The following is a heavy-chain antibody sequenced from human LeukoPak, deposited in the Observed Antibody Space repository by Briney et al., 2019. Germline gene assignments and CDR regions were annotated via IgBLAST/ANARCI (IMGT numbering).Heavy chain of an antibody. V-gene: IGHV1-18*04. CDR3: ARERSANKAAAGTNSYYYGMDV. D-gene: IGHD6-13*01. CDR1: GYSFTAYF. CDR2: ISAYNGNT. Sequence: GASVKVSCKASGYSFTAYFIHWVRQAPGQGLEWMGWISAYNGNTNYAQKLQGRVTMTTDTSTSTAYMELRSLRSDDTAVYYCARERSANKAAAGTNSYYYGMDVWGQGTTVTVSS. J-gene: IGHJ6*02.